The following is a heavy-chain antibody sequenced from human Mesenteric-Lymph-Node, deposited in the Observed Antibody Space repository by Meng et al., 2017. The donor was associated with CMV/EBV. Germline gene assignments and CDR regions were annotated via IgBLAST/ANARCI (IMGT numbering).Heavy chain of an antibody. Sequence: GGSLRLSCAASGFIFSSYWMHWVRQAPGKGLEWVANIKQDGSEKYYVDSVKGRFTISRDNAKNSLYLQMNSLRAEDTAVYYCAREQLVATFDYWGQGTLVTVSS. CDR3: AREQLVATFDY. J-gene: IGHJ4*02. V-gene: IGHV3-7*01. CDR2: IKQDGSEK. D-gene: IGHD6-6*01. CDR1: GFIFSSYW.